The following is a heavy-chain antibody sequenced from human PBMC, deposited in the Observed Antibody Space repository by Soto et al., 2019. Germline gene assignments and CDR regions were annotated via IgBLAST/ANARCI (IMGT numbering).Heavy chain of an antibody. D-gene: IGHD2-2*01. CDR2: ISDDGDKV. J-gene: IGHJ4*02. Sequence: GGSLRLSCAASEFTFSDYAMHWVRQAPGKGLEWVAVISDDGDKVFYADSMKDRLTISRDNAKSSLYLQMNSLRAEDTAVYYCARGGHRACELPDYWGQGTQVTV. CDR1: EFTFSDYA. CDR3: ARGGHRACELPDY. V-gene: IGHV3-30-3*01.